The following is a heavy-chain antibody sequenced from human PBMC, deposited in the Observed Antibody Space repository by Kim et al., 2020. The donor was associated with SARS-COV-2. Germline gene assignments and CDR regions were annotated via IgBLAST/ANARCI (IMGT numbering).Heavy chain of an antibody. CDR1: GFTFSNYW. D-gene: IGHD3-10*01. CDR2: IKQDGTER. J-gene: IGHJ4*02. V-gene: IGHV3-7*01. Sequence: GGSLRLSCAASGFTFSNYWMSWVRQAPGKGLEWVATIKQDGTERYYVDSVKGRFPISRDDAKKSLYLQMNSLRAEDTAVYYCARDQNYGSGSYTQFGWWYFDNWGQGTLVTVSS. CDR3: ARDQNYGSGSYTQFGWWYFDN.